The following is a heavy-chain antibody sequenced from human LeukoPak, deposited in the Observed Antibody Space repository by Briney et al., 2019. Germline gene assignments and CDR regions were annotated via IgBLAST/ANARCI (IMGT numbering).Heavy chain of an antibody. Sequence: GGSLRLSCAASGFTFSSYAMSWVRQAPGEGLEWVSAISGSGGSTYYADSVKGRFTISRDNSKNTLYLQMNSLRAEDTAVYYCARAPYYYDNSGYYQYYFDYWGQGTLVTVSS. CDR3: ARAPYYYDNSGYYQYYFDY. CDR2: ISGSGGST. V-gene: IGHV3-23*01. D-gene: IGHD3-22*01. CDR1: GFTFSSYA. J-gene: IGHJ4*02.